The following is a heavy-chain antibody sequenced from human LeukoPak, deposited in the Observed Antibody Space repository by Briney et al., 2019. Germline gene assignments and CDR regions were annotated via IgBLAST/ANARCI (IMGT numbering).Heavy chain of an antibody. CDR2: IYYSGST. V-gene: IGHV4-59*08. J-gene: IGHJ4*02. D-gene: IGHD2-21*02. CDR3: ARFVVVTAYFDY. CDR1: GGSFSGYY. Sequence: SETLSLTCAVYGGSFSGYYWSWIRQPPGNGLEWIGYIYYSGSTNYNPSLKSRVTISVDTSKNQFSLKLSSVTAADTAVYYCARFVVVTAYFDYWGQGTLVTVSS.